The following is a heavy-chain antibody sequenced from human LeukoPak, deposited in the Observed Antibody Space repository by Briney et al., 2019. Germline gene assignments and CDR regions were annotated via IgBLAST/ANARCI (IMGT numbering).Heavy chain of an antibody. Sequence: SETLSLTCTVSGGSISSYYWSWIRQPPGKGLEWIGYIYYSGSTNYNSSLKSRVTISVDTSKNQFSLKLSSVTAADTAVYYCASSSSWYPSFDYWGQGTLVTVSS. CDR1: GGSISSYY. V-gene: IGHV4-59*01. J-gene: IGHJ4*02. D-gene: IGHD6-13*01. CDR2: IYYSGST. CDR3: ASSSSWYPSFDY.